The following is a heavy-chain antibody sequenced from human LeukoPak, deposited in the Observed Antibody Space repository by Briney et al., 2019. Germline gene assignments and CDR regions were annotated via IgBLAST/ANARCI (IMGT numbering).Heavy chain of an antibody. J-gene: IGHJ4*02. CDR1: GYSFTSYW. CDR2: IDPSDSYT. Sequence: GESLKISCKGSGYSFTSYWISWVRQMPGKGLEWMGRIDPSDSYTNYSPSFQGHVTISADKSISTAYLQWSSLKASDTAMYYCARTYYDILTGEVHFYYWGQGTLVTVSS. V-gene: IGHV5-10-1*01. D-gene: IGHD3-9*01. CDR3: ARTYYDILTGEVHFYY.